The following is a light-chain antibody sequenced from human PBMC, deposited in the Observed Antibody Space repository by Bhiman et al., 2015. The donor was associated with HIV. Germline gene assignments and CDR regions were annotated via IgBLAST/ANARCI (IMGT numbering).Light chain of an antibody. CDR2: KDS. J-gene: IGLJ3*02. CDR3: QAWDSASVWV. V-gene: IGLV3-25*02. Sequence: SYELTQPPSVSVSPGQTARITCSGDALPKQYAYWYQQKPGQAPVLVMYKDSKRPSGIPERISGSSSGNTATLTISATQATDEAHYYCQAWDSASVWVFGGGTKVTVL. CDR1: ALPKQY.